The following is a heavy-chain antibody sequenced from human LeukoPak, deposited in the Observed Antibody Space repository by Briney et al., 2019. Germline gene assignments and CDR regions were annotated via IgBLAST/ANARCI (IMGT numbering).Heavy chain of an antibody. J-gene: IGHJ4*02. CDR3: TTDFRYGSA. CDR2: IYSDGSS. Sequence: PGGSLRLSWAVSGITVSNNYMSWVRQAPGKGLEWVSVIYSDGSSFYTDSVKGRFTISRDNSKKTHYLQMNSPRAEDTAVYYCTTDFRYGSAWGPGTLVIVSS. CDR1: GITVSNNY. V-gene: IGHV3-66*01. D-gene: IGHD3-10*01.